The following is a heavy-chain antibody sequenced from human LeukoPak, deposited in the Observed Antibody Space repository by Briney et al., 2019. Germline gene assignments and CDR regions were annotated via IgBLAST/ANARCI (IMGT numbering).Heavy chain of an antibody. CDR3: ARRAYDSSLALDY. Sequence: GGPLGISFQGSGYRFTSYWISWVRQMPGKGLEWMGRIDPSDSYTNYSPSFQGHVTISADKSISTAYLQWSSLKASDTAMYYCARRAYDSSLALDYWGQGTLVTVSS. CDR2: IDPSDSYT. J-gene: IGHJ4*02. D-gene: IGHD3-22*01. V-gene: IGHV5-10-1*01. CDR1: GYRFTSYW.